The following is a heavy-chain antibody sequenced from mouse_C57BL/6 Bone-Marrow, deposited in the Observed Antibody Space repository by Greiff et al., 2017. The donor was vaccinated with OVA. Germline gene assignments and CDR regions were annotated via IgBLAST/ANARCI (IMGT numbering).Heavy chain of an antibody. CDR2: INPNNGGT. Sequence: EVKLQQSGPELVKPGASVKMSCKASGYTFTDYNMHWVKQSHGKSLEWIGYINPNNGGTSYNQKFKGKATLTVNKSSSTAYMELRSLTSEDSAVYYCARVGLLPWFAYWGQGTLVTVSA. CDR3: ARVGLLPWFAY. D-gene: IGHD2-3*01. V-gene: IGHV1-22*01. J-gene: IGHJ3*01. CDR1: GYTFTDYN.